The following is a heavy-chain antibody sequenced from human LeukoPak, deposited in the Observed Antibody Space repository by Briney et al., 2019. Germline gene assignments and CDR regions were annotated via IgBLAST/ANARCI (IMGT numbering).Heavy chain of an antibody. V-gene: IGHV4-59*08. CDR3: ARRIIAAAAPYMDV. CDR1: GSSISSYY. CDR2: TYYSGST. Sequence: PSETLSLTCTVSGSSISSYYWCWIRQPPGKGLEWIGYTYYSGSTNYNPSIKSRVTISVDTSKNQFSLKLSSVTPADTAVYYCARRIIAAAAPYMDVWGKGTTVTVSS. D-gene: IGHD6-13*01. J-gene: IGHJ6*03.